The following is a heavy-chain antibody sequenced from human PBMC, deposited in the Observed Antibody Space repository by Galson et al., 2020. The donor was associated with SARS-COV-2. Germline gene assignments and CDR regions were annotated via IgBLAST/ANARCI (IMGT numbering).Heavy chain of an antibody. CDR1: GYTLTELS. V-gene: IGHV1-24*01. Sequence: ASVKVSCKVSGYTLTELSMHWVRQAPGKGLEWMGGFDPEDGETIYAQKFQGRVTMTEDTSTDTAYMELSSLRSEDTAVYYCATDLTSLLLCFGGRGGAFDIWGQGTMVTVSS. D-gene: IGHD3-10*01. CDR3: ATDLTSLLLCFGGRGGAFDI. J-gene: IGHJ3*02. CDR2: FDPEDGET.